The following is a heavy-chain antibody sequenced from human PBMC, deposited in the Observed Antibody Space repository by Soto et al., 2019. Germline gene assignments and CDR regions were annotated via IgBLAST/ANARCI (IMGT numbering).Heavy chain of an antibody. CDR3: ARHAITIFVVVILNCFDP. CDR2: IYYSGST. D-gene: IGHD3-3*01. J-gene: IGHJ5*02. CDR1: GASISSSSYY. V-gene: IGHV4-39*01. Sequence: PSETLSLTCTVSGASISSSSYYWGWIRQPPGKGLERIGSIYYSGSTYYNPSLKSRVTISVDTSKNQFSLKLSSVTAADTAVYYCARHAITIFVVVILNCFDPSGQGTLLTLS.